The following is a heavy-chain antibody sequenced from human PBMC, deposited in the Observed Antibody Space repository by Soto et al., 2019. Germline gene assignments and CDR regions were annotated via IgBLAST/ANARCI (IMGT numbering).Heavy chain of an antibody. CDR3: ARDSHSQQPNHRWGGGYMDV. CDR2: IYLCGST. CDR1: GGSISNGGYY. Sequence: QLQLEESGPGLVKPSQTLSLTCAVSGGSISNGGYYWSWIRQHPGKGLEWIGSIYLCGSTYYNPSLKSRVTNSVATPKNQFSLKLSSVTAADTAVYYCARDSHSQQPNHRWGGGYMDVWGKGTTVTVSS. V-gene: IGHV4-31*11. D-gene: IGHD6-13*01. J-gene: IGHJ6*03.